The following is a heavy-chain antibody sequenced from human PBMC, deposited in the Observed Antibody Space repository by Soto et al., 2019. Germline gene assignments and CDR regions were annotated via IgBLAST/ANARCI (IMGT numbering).Heavy chain of an antibody. CDR1: GFTFSSYW. D-gene: IGHD2-15*01. V-gene: IGHV3-74*01. CDR2: SISGGSST. Sequence: EEQLVESGGGLVQPGGSLRLSCAASGFTFSSYWMHWVRQAPGKGLVWVSRSISGGSSTSYADSVKGRFTISRDNAKYTVYLQMNSLRVEDTAVYYCARGLRGHYGVDVWGQGTTVTVSS. CDR3: ARGLRGHYGVDV. J-gene: IGHJ6*02.